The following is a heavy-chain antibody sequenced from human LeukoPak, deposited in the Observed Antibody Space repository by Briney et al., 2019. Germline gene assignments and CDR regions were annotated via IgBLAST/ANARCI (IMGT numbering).Heavy chain of an antibody. Sequence: GGSLRLSCVASGFTFSSYWMHWVRQSPGKGLVWVSRINSDGSSTSYADSVKGRFTISRDNAKNTLYLQMNSLRAEYTAVYYCARGVTMATITPLLYWGQGTLVTVSS. CDR2: INSDGSST. V-gene: IGHV3-74*01. CDR3: ARGVTMATITPLLY. J-gene: IGHJ4*02. D-gene: IGHD5-24*01. CDR1: GFTFSSYW.